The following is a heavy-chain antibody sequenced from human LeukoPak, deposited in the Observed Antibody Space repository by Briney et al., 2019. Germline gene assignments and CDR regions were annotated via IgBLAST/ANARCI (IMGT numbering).Heavy chain of an antibody. D-gene: IGHD3-22*01. V-gene: IGHV3-21*01. Sequence: GGSLRLSCAASGFTFSSYSMNWVRQAPGKGLEWVSSISSSSSYIYYADSVKGRFTISRDNAKNSLYLQMNSLRAEDTAVYYCAKDKDYYDSSGYGSFDYWGQGTLVTVSS. CDR2: ISSSSSYI. CDR1: GFTFSSYS. CDR3: AKDKDYYDSSGYGSFDY. J-gene: IGHJ4*02.